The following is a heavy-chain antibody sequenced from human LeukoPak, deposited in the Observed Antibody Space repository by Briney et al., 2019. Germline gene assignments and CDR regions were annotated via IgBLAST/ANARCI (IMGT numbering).Heavy chain of an antibody. CDR1: GIIFSSYA. Sequence: GGSLRLSCAASGIIFSSYAMTWLRQAPGKGLEWVSSVSGNGDRTQYADSGKGRFTISGDNSKNTLYLQMNSLRAEDTAVYYCAKDPNGDYVGAFDMWGQGTLVTVSP. CDR3: AKDPNGDYVGAFDM. CDR2: VSGNGDRT. V-gene: IGHV3-23*01. J-gene: IGHJ3*02. D-gene: IGHD4-17*01.